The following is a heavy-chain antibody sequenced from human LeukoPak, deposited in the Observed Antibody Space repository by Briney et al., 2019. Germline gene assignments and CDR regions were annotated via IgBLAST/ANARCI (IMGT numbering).Heavy chain of an antibody. Sequence: PGGSLRLSCAASGFTFSSYAMSWVRQAPGKGLEWVSAISNSGGNTYYADSVKGRFTISRDNSKNTLYLQMNSLRAEDTAVYYCAKDPDWLDEYWGQGTLVTVSS. CDR2: ISNSGGNT. D-gene: IGHD6-19*01. CDR1: GFTFSSYA. V-gene: IGHV3-23*01. J-gene: IGHJ4*02. CDR3: AKDPDWLDEY.